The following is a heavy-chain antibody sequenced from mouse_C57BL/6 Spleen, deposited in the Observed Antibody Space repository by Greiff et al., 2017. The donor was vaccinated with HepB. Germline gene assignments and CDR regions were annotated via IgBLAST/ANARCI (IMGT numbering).Heavy chain of an antibody. CDR3: ARNEYYGSSYWFAY. D-gene: IGHD1-1*01. J-gene: IGHJ3*01. Sequence: VHLVESGPGLVAPSQSLSITCTVSGFSLTSYAISWVRQPPGKGLEWLGVIWTGGGTNYNSALKSRLSISKDNSKSQVFLKMNSLQTDDTARYYCARNEYYGSSYWFAYWGQGTLVTVSA. V-gene: IGHV2-9-1*01. CDR2: IWTGGGT. CDR1: GFSLTSYA.